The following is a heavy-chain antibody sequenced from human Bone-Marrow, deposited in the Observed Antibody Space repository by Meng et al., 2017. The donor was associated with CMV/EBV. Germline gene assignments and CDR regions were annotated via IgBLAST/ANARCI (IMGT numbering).Heavy chain of an antibody. CDR2: IWYDGSNK. J-gene: IGHJ4*02. CDR1: GFTFSSYG. CDR3: AKDRWGGAAAWDYFDY. D-gene: IGHD2-21*01. V-gene: IGHV3-33*06. Sequence: SGFTFSSYGRHWVRQAPGKGLEWVAVIWYDGSNKYYADSVKGRFTISRDNSKNTLYLQMNSLRAEDTAVYYCAKDRWGGAAAWDYFDYWGQGTLVTVSS.